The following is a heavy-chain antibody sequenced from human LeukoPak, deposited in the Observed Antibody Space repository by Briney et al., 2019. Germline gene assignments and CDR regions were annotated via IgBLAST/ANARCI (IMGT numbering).Heavy chain of an antibody. CDR3: ARVYTIFGVVIIPVPYYYYYMDV. D-gene: IGHD3-3*01. Sequence: PGGSLRLSCAASGFTFSSYWMSWVRQAPGKGPEWVANIKQDGSEKYYVDSVKGRFTISRDNAKNSLYLQMNSLRAEDTAVYYCARVYTIFGVVIIPVPYYYYYMDVWGKGTTVTVSS. CDR2: IKQDGSEK. V-gene: IGHV3-7*01. J-gene: IGHJ6*03. CDR1: GFTFSSYW.